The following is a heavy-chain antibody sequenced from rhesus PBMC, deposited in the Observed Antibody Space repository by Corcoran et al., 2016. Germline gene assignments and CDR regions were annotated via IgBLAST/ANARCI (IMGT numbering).Heavy chain of an antibody. Sequence: EVQLVETGGGLVQPGGSLKLSCAASGFTFSSYGMIWVLQAPGKGLEWVSAINSGGGSTYYADSVKGRFTISIDNSKNTLSLQMNSLRAEDTAVYYCAKYRFDYWGQGVLVTVSS. CDR2: INSGGGST. D-gene: IGHD1-1*01. J-gene: IGHJ4*01. V-gene: IGHV3S5*01. CDR3: AKYRFDY. CDR1: GFTFSSYG.